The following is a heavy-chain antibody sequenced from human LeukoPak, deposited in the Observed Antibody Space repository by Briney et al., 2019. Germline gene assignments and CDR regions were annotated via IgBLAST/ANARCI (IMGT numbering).Heavy chain of an antibody. Sequence: SGTLSLICTVSGYSISSGYYWGWIRQPPGKGLEWIGSIYHSGSTYYNPSLKSRVTISADTSKNQFSLKLSSVTAADTAVYYCARTRYYYNSRSYGAPYYFDYWGQGTLVTVSS. CDR3: ARTRYYYNSRSYGAPYYFDY. J-gene: IGHJ4*02. CDR1: GYSISSGYY. V-gene: IGHV4-38-2*02. CDR2: IYHSGST. D-gene: IGHD3-10*01.